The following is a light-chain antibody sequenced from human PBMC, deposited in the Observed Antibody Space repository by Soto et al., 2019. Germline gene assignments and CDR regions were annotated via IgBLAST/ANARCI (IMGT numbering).Light chain of an antibody. Sequence: PGESANLACRASRSVSNYLAWYQQKPGQAPRLLIYGESTRATGIPARFSGSGSGTELTLTINRLQSEDFAVYYCQKYNNWTRTFGQGTKVDIK. CDR3: QKYNNWTRT. CDR1: RSVSNY. CDR2: GES. V-gene: IGKV3-15*01. J-gene: IGKJ1*01.